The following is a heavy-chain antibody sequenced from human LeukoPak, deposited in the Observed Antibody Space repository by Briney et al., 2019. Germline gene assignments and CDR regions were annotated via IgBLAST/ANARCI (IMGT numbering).Heavy chain of an antibody. Sequence: PGGSLRLSCAASGFTFSSYTMHWVRQAPGKGLEWVSGINWNGGSTGYADSVKGRFTISRDNAKNSLYLQMNSLRAEDTALYYCAREGFAWGVKKYYFDYWGQGTLVTVSS. CDR2: INWNGGST. D-gene: IGHD3-16*01. CDR3: AREGFAWGVKKYYFDY. V-gene: IGHV3-20*04. J-gene: IGHJ4*02. CDR1: GFTFSSYT.